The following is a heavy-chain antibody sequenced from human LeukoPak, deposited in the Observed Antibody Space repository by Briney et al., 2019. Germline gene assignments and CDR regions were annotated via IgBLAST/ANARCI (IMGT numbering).Heavy chain of an antibody. CDR1: GFTFSSYS. J-gene: IGHJ4*02. Sequence: GGSLRLSCAASGFTFSSYSMNWVRQAPGKGLEWVSSISSSSYIYYADSVKGRFTISRDNAKNSLYLQMNSLRAEDTAVYYCARDLYYYDSSGYHDYWGQGTLVTVSS. CDR3: ARDLYYYDSSGYHDY. D-gene: IGHD3-22*01. V-gene: IGHV3-21*01. CDR2: ISSSSYI.